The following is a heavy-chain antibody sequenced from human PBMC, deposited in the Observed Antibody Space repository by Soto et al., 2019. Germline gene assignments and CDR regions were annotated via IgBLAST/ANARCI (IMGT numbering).Heavy chain of an antibody. CDR3: ARRVRMGGYFDY. Sequence: EVQLVESGGGLIQPGGSLRRACAASGFTVSSNDMSWVRQAPGKGLEWVSVIYSGGSTYYADSVKGRFTISRDNSKNTLYLQMNSLRAEDTAVYYCARRVRMGGYFDYWGQGTLVTVSS. V-gene: IGHV3-53*01. CDR1: GFTVSSND. D-gene: IGHD3-16*01. CDR2: IYSGGST. J-gene: IGHJ4*02.